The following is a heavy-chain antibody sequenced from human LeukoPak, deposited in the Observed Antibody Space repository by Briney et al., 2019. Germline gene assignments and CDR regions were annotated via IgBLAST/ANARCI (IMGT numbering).Heavy chain of an antibody. V-gene: IGHV3-11*04. J-gene: IGHJ4*02. D-gene: IGHD4-23*01. CDR3: AKDLTLASTVVTPGSDY. Sequence: GGSLRLSCAASGFTFSDYYMSWIRQAPGKGLEWVSYISSSGSTIYYADSVKGRFTISRDNSKNTLYLQMNSLRAEDTAVYYCAKDLTLASTVVTPGSDYWGQGTLVTVSS. CDR2: ISSSGSTI. CDR1: GFTFSDYY.